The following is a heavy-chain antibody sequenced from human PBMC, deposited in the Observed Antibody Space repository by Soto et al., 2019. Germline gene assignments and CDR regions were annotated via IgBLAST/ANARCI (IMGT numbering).Heavy chain of an antibody. CDR1: GFIFSSYA. V-gene: IGHV3-23*01. Sequence: GGSLRLSCAASGFIFSSYAMSWVRQAPGTGLEWVSSISGSGGSTYYSDSVKGRFTISRDSSKNTLYLQMNYLRAEDTATYYCAKVGPPIVVVPAALDYYYYYYMDVWGKGTTVTVSS. J-gene: IGHJ6*03. D-gene: IGHD2-2*01. CDR2: ISGSGGST. CDR3: AKVGPPIVVVPAALDYYYYYYMDV.